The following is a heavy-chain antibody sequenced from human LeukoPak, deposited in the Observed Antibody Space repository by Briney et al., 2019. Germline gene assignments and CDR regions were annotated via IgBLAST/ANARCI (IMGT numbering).Heavy chain of an antibody. CDR1: GFTFDDYA. J-gene: IGHJ4*02. CDR3: AKDGKNFFDY. CDR2: ISWNSGSI. Sequence: GRSLRLSCAASGFTFDDYAMHWVRQAPGKGLEWVSGISWNSGSIGYADSVKGRFTISRDNAKNSLYLQMNSLRAEDTALYYCAKDGKNFFDYWGQGTLVTVSS. V-gene: IGHV3-9*01.